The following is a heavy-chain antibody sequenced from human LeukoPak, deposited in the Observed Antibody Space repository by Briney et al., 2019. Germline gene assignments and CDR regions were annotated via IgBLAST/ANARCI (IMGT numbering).Heavy chain of an antibody. J-gene: IGHJ4*02. D-gene: IGHD2-2*01. Sequence: ASVKVSCKASGYTFTGYYMHWVRQAPGQGLEWMGWINPNSGDTNYAQKFQGRVTMTRDTSISTAYMELSRLRSDDTAVYYCARVDFPGSTSLNLGYWGQGTLVTVSS. CDR2: INPNSGDT. CDR1: GYTFTGYY. CDR3: ARVDFPGSTSLNLGY. V-gene: IGHV1-2*02.